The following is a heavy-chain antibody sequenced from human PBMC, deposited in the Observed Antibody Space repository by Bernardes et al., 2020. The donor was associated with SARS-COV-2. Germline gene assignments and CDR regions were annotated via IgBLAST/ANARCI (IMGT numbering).Heavy chain of an antibody. CDR2: ISAYNGNT. Sequence: ASVKVSCKASGYTFTSYGISWVRQAPGQGLEWMGWISAYNGNTNYAQKLQGRVTMTTDTSTSTAYMELRSLRSDDTAVYYCARGGYCSSTSCYGKSPIGYWGQGTLVTVSS. CDR1: GYTFTSYG. J-gene: IGHJ4*02. D-gene: IGHD2-2*01. CDR3: ARGGYCSSTSCYGKSPIGY. V-gene: IGHV1-18*01.